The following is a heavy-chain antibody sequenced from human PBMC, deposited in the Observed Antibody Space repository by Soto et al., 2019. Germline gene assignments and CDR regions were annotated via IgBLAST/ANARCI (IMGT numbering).Heavy chain of an antibody. Sequence: ASVKVSCKASGYTFTSYYMHWVRQAPGQGLEWMGIINPSGGSTSYAQKFQGRVTMTRDTSTSTVYMELSSLRSEDTAVYYCARDLMAAAGTGWFDPWGQGTLVTVS. CDR1: GYTFTSYY. D-gene: IGHD6-13*01. CDR3: ARDLMAAAGTGWFDP. J-gene: IGHJ5*02. V-gene: IGHV1-46*01. CDR2: INPSGGST.